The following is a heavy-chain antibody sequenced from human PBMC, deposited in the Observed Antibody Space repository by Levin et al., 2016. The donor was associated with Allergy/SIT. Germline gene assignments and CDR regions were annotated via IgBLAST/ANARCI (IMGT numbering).Heavy chain of an antibody. Sequence: SETLSLTCTVSSGSISSDYWAWIRQPPGKGLQWIGYISTSGTTNYNPSLRSRVTISPDTSKNQFSLRLTSVTAADTAVYYCARQLGSRRLFDYWGQGSLVTVSS. CDR2: ISTSGTT. D-gene: IGHD1-1*01. CDR3: ARQLGSRRLFDY. V-gene: IGHV4-59*13. J-gene: IGHJ4*02. CDR1: SGSISSDY.